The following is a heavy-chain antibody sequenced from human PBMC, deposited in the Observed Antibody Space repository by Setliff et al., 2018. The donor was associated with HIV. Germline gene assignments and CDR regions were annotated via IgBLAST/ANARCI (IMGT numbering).Heavy chain of an antibody. Sequence: LRLSCAASGFTFSDYYMSWNRQAPGKGLEFISYISSRGSTIYYADSVKGRFTISRDNAKNSLYLLMNSLRAEETAVYYCARLRVVVVPAASWYFDLWGRGTLVTVSS. CDR2: ISSRGSTI. CDR3: ARLRVVVVPAASWYFDL. D-gene: IGHD2-2*01. V-gene: IGHV3-11*04. J-gene: IGHJ2*01. CDR1: GFTFSDYY.